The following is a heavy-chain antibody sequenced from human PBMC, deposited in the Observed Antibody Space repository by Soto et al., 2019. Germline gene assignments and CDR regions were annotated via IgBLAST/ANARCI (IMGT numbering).Heavy chain of an antibody. V-gene: IGHV1-69*04. Sequence: PGQGLEWMGRIIPILGIANYAQKFQGRVTITADKSTSTAYMELSSLRSEDTAVYYCARVEDYCSGGSCLPWGQGTLVTVSS. D-gene: IGHD2-15*01. CDR2: IIPILGIA. J-gene: IGHJ5*02. CDR3: ARVEDYCSGGSCLP.